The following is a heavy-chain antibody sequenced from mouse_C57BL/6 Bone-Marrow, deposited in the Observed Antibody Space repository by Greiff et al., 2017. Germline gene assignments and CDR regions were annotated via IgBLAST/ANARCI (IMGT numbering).Heavy chain of an antibody. CDR3: ADYYGSSYGY. CDR1: GYTFTSYW. D-gene: IGHD1-1*01. CDR2: IHPNSGST. Sequence: MQLQQPGAELVKPGASVKLSCKASGYTFTSYWMHWVKQRPGQGLEWIGMIHPNSGSTNYNEKFKSKATLTVDKSSSTAYMQRSSLTSEDSAVYYCADYYGSSYGYWGQGTTLTVSS. J-gene: IGHJ2*01. V-gene: IGHV1-64*01.